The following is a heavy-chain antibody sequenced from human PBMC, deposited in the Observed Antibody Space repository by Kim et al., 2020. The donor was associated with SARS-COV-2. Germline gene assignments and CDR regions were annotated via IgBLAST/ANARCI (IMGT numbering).Heavy chain of an antibody. CDR1: GFTFSSYS. Sequence: GGSLRLSCAASGFTFSSYSMNWVRQAPGKGLEWVSSISSSSSYIYYADSVKGRFTISRDNAKNSLYLQMNSLRAEDTAVYYCARDTPAPAAVAGTIHDYCGQGTLVTVSP. D-gene: IGHD6-19*01. CDR3: ARDTPAPAAVAGTIHDY. CDR2: ISSSSSYI. V-gene: IGHV3-21*01. J-gene: IGHJ4*02.